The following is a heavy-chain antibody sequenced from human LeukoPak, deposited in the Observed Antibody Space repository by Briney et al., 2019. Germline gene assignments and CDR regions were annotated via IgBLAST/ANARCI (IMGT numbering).Heavy chain of an antibody. CDR3: ARQLDRAAAGTLGY. Sequence: GGSLRLSCAASGFTFHDYAMHWVRQAPGKGLEWVSGIGWNSGSIGYADSVKGRFTISRDNAKNSLYLQMNSLRAEDTAVYYCARQLDRAAAGTLGYWGQGTLVTVSS. CDR2: IGWNSGSI. J-gene: IGHJ4*02. V-gene: IGHV3-9*01. D-gene: IGHD6-13*01. CDR1: GFTFHDYA.